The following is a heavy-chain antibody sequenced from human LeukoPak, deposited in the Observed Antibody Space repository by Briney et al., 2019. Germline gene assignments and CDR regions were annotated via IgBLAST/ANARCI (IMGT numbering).Heavy chain of an antibody. CDR2: ISASGGST. Sequence: GGSLRLSCAASGFTFSNYALSWVRQAPGKGLEWVSAISASGGSTYYADSVKGRFTISRDNSKNTLYLQMNSLRAEDTAVFYCAKDYYYGSGSYYTEFDYWGQGTLVTVSS. V-gene: IGHV3-23*01. D-gene: IGHD3-10*01. CDR1: GFTFSNYA. CDR3: AKDYYYGSGSYYTEFDY. J-gene: IGHJ4*02.